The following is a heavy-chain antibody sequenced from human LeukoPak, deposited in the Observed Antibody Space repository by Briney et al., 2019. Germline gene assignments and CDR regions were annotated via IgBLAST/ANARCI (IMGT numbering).Heavy chain of an antibody. CDR1: GLTFSDAW. CDR2: ITADGTE. Sequence: GGSLRLSCAVSGLTFSDAWISWVRQAPGKGPEWVARITADGTEDYAAPVNARFTASRDDSKTTVYLQMNSLTTEDTAVYYCTTAPTRGWLPYFDYWGQGTVVTVSS. CDR3: TTAPTRGWLPYFDY. V-gene: IGHV3-15*01. J-gene: IGHJ4*02. D-gene: IGHD5-24*01.